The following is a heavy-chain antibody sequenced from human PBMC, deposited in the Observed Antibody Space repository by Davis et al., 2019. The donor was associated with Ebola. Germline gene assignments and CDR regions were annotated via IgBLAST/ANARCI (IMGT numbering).Heavy chain of an antibody. D-gene: IGHD6-13*01. CDR1: GFSLSSYG. CDR2: IWYDGENK. V-gene: IGHV3-33*01. CDR3: ARDPDRSIWYNAFDV. Sequence: GESLKISCVTSGFSLSSYGMHWVRQAPGKGLEWVATIWYDGENKYYADSVKGRFTISSDGSKHTLYLQMNSLRAEDTAVYYCARDPDRSIWYNAFDVWGQGTMVTVSS. J-gene: IGHJ3*01.